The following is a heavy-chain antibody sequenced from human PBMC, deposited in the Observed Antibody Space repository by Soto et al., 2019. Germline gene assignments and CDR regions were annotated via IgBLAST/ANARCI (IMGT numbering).Heavy chain of an antibody. CDR3: ARGNMAARGPFDY. Sequence: QVQLVESGGGVVQPGRSLRLSCAASGFTFSSYAMHWVRQAPGKGLEWVAVISYDGSNKYYADSVKGRFTISRDNSKNTLYLQMNSLRAEDTAVYYCARGNMAARGPFDYWGQGTLVTVSS. CDR2: ISYDGSNK. J-gene: IGHJ4*02. CDR1: GFTFSSYA. D-gene: IGHD3-10*01. V-gene: IGHV3-30-3*01.